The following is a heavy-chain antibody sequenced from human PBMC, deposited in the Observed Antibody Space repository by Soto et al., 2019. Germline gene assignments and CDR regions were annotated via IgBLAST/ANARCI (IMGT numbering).Heavy chain of an antibody. CDR2: ISSSSSYI. D-gene: IGHD6-13*01. V-gene: IGHV3-21*01. CDR3: ARAPAAGTVFDY. Sequence: PGGSLRVSCAASGFTFSRYSMNWVRQAPGKGLEWVSSISSSSSYIYYADSVKGRFTISRDNAKNSLYLQMNSLRAEDTAVYYCARAPAAGTVFDYWGQGTLVTVSS. J-gene: IGHJ4*02. CDR1: GFTFSRYS.